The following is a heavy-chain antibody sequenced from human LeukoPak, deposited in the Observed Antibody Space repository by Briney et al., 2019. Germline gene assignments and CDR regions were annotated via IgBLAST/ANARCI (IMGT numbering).Heavy chain of an antibody. D-gene: IGHD1-26*01. CDR3: VGTSGRFDP. CDR2: ISYTGTST. V-gene: IGHV3-23*01. CDR1: GFTFNTFS. Sequence: GGSLRLSCAASGFTFNTFSMSWVRQAPGKGLEWVSTISYTGTSTYYADAVKGRFTISRDNSKNTLSLQMNSLRAEDTAVYYCVGTSGRFDPWGQGTLVTVST. J-gene: IGHJ5*02.